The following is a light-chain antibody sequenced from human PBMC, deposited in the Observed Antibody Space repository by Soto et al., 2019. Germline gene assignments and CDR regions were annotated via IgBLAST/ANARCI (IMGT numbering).Light chain of an antibody. CDR2: DAS. CDR3: HQYAVSPLT. V-gene: IGKV3-20*01. J-gene: IGKJ4*01. Sequence: EIVLTQSPATLSLSPGERATLSCRASPSVTNFLAWYQQKPGQAPRLLIYDASNRATGVPDRFSGSGSGTDFTLSVTRLEPEDFAVYYCHQYAVSPLTFGGGTTVEIK. CDR1: PSVTNF.